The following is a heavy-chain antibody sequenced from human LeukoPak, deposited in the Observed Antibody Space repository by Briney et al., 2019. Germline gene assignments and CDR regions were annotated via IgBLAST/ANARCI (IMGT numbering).Heavy chain of an antibody. CDR3: AKAPNPGYSSGLYSFDY. CDR1: GGSISSYY. Sequence: SETLSLTCTVSGGSISSYYWSWIRQPAGKGLEWIGRIYTSGSTNYNPSLKSRVTMSVDTSKNQFSLKLSSVTAADTAVYYCAKAPNPGYSSGLYSFDYWGQGTLVTVSS. J-gene: IGHJ4*02. V-gene: IGHV4-4*07. CDR2: IYTSGST. D-gene: IGHD6-19*01.